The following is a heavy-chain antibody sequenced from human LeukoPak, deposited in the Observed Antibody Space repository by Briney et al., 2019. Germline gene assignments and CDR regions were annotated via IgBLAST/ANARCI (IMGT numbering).Heavy chain of an antibody. Sequence: GGSLRLSCAASGFTFSIYSMDWVRQAPGKGLEWVSYISSSDNTIYYADSVKGRFTISRDNAKNTLYLQMNSLRAEDTAVYYCAREPRSVKWWSPLAFNYYGMDVWGQGTTVTVSS. J-gene: IGHJ6*02. D-gene: IGHD2-15*01. CDR2: ISSSDNTI. CDR3: AREPRSVKWWSPLAFNYYGMDV. V-gene: IGHV3-48*04. CDR1: GFTFSIYS.